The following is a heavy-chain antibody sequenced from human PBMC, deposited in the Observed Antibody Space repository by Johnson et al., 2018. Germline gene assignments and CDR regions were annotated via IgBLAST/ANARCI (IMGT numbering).Heavy chain of an antibody. J-gene: IGHJ4*02. Sequence: APGXGLXWMGWVAAGTADTKYSQKFQGRVTITKDTSAKMSYMELSSLNSEDTAIYYCARLGGYSYGGDYWGQGTLVTVSS. CDR3: ARLGGYSYGGDY. CDR2: VAAGTADT. D-gene: IGHD5-18*01. V-gene: IGHV1-3*01.